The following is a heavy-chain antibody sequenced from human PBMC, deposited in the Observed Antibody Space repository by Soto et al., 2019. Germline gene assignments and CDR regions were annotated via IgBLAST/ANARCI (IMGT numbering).Heavy chain of an antibody. J-gene: IGHJ5*02. CDR1: GGSISGSNW. V-gene: IGHV4-4*02. CDR3: ASFSSRVRSLDP. D-gene: IGHD3-3*01. CDR2: IYHSGST. Sequence: SETLSLTCAVSGGSISGSNWWSWVRQPPGKGLEWIGEIYHSGSTNYNPSLKSRVTISVDKSKNQFSLKLSSVTAADTAVYYCASFSSRVRSLDPWGQGTLVTVSS.